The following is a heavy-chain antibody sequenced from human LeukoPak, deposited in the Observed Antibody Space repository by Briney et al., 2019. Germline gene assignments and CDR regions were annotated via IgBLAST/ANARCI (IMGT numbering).Heavy chain of an antibody. CDR3: ARVLSSRVTYFDY. V-gene: IGHV4-39*01. J-gene: IGHJ4*02. CDR1: GGSISSSSYY. Sequence: PSETLSLTCTVSGGSISSSSYYWGWIRQPPGKGLEWIGSIYYSGSTCYNPSLKSRVTISVDTSKNQFSLKLSSVTAADTAVYYCARVLSSRVTYFDYWGQGTLVTVSS. CDR2: IYYSGST. D-gene: IGHD6-13*01.